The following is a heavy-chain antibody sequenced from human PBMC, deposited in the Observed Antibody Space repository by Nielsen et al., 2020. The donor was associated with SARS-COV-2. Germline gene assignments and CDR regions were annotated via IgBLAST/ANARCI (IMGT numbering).Heavy chain of an antibody. D-gene: IGHD6-19*01. CDR2: ISYDASNK. CDR3: ARESVTGTDAFDI. CDR1: GFSFSTYA. J-gene: IGHJ3*02. Sequence: GESLKISCAASGFSFSTYAIHWVRQAPGRGLEWVAVISYDASNKYYADSVKGRFTISRDNAENSLSLQMNSLRAEDTAVYYCARESVTGTDAFDIWGQGTVVTVSS. V-gene: IGHV3-30*04.